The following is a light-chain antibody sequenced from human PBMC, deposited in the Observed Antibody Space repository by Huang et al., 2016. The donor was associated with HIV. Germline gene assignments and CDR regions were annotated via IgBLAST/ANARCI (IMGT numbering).Light chain of an antibody. V-gene: IGKV1-33*01. Sequence: IQMTQSPASLSASVGDRVTISCQASQDIRNYLNWYQQKPGKAPTLLIYGASNLETGVPSRFSGNGSGTDFTITISSLQSEDNATYYCQQYDNLYTFGQGTKLEIK. J-gene: IGKJ2*01. CDR2: GAS. CDR1: QDIRNY. CDR3: QQYDNLYT.